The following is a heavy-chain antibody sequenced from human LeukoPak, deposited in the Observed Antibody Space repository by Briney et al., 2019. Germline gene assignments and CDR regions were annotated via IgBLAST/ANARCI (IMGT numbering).Heavy chain of an antibody. D-gene: IGHD3-3*01. CDR1: GYTFTGYY. V-gene: IGHV1-2*02. J-gene: IGHJ4*02. Sequence: ASVKVSCKASGYTFTGYYMHWVRQAPGQGLGWMGWIDPNSGGTNYAQKFQGRVIMTRDTSISTAYMELSRLRSDDTAVYYCARGGNIWSGSRPYFDYWGQGTLVTVSS. CDR2: IDPNSGGT. CDR3: ARGGNIWSGSRPYFDY.